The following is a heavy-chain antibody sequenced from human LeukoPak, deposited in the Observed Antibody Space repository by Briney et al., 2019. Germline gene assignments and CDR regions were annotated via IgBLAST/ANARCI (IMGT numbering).Heavy chain of an antibody. CDR3: AGGVYCSSTSCSGGAFDI. CDR1: GGSISSYY. J-gene: IGHJ3*02. Sequence: PSETLSLTCTVSGGSISSYYWSWIRQPPGKGLEWIGYTYYSGSTNYNPSLKSRVTISVDTSKNQFSLKLSSVTAADTAVYYCAGGVYCSSTSCSGGAFDIWGQGTMVTVSS. CDR2: TYYSGST. D-gene: IGHD2-2*01. V-gene: IGHV4-59*01.